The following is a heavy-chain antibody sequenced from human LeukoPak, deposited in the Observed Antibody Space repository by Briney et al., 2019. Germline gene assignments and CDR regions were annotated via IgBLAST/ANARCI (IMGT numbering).Heavy chain of an antibody. CDR2: INTNTGNP. Sequence: ASVKVSCKASGYTFTSYAMNWVRQAPGQGLEWMGWINTNTGNPTYAQGFTGWFVFSLDTSVSTAYLQISSLKAEDTAVYYCARDRVGQWLARGYFDYWGQGTLVTVSS. CDR1: GYTFTSYA. V-gene: IGHV7-4-1*02. CDR3: ARDRVGQWLARGYFDY. D-gene: IGHD6-19*01. J-gene: IGHJ4*02.